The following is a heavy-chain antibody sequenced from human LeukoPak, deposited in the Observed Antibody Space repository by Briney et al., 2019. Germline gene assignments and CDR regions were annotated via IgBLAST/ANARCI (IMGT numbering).Heavy chain of an antibody. CDR2: INHSGST. Sequence: PSETLSLTCAVYGGSFSGYYWSWIRQPPGKGLEWIEEINHSGSTNYNPSLKSRVTISVDTSKNQFSLKLSSVTAADTAVYYCATSPPGSYSSSWYLDLWGRGTLVTVSS. V-gene: IGHV4-34*01. CDR3: ATSPPGSYSSSWYLDL. D-gene: IGHD6-13*01. CDR1: GGSFSGYY. J-gene: IGHJ2*01.